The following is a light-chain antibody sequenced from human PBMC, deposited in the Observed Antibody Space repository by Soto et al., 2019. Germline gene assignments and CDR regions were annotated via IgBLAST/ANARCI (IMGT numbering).Light chain of an antibody. J-gene: IGLJ2*01. CDR1: SSDVGGYNY. CDR3: CSYAGNYTLL. CDR2: DVT. V-gene: IGLV2-11*01. Sequence: QSVLTQPPSASGSPGQSVTISCTGTSSDVGGYNYVSWYQQRPGTAPKVMIYDVTKRPSGVPDRFSGSKSANTASLTISGLQADDEADYYCCSYAGNYTLLFGGGTKVTVL.